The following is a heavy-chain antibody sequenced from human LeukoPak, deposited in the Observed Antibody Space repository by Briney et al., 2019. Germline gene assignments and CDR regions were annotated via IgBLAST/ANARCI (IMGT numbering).Heavy chain of an antibody. D-gene: IGHD3-10*01. Sequence: PGGSLRLSCAASGLTFSSYAMSWVRQAPGKGLEWVSAISGSGGSTYYADSVKGRFTISRDNSKNTLYLQMNSLRAEDTAVYYCATYGSGIYYNNWFDPWGQGTLVTVSS. CDR2: ISGSGGST. V-gene: IGHV3-23*01. CDR3: ATYGSGIYYNNWFDP. CDR1: GLTFSSYA. J-gene: IGHJ5*02.